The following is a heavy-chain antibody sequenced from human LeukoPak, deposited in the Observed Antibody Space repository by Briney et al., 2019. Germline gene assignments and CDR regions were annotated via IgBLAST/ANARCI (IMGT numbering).Heavy chain of an antibody. CDR1: GFTFSSYS. V-gene: IGHV3-21*01. J-gene: IGHJ4*02. D-gene: IGHD3-10*01. CDR3: ARENYYGSGRSDY. CDR2: ISSSSSYI. Sequence: GGSLRPSCAASGFTFSSYSMTWVRQAPGKGLEWVSSISSSSSYIYYADSVKGRFTISRDNAKNSLYLQMNSLRAEDTAVYYCARENYYGSGRSDYWGQGTLVTVSS.